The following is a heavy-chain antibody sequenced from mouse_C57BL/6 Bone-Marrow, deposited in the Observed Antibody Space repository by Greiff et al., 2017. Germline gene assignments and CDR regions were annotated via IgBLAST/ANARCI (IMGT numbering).Heavy chain of an antibody. CDR3: ARYPLYAMDY. CDR1: GYTFTSYG. CDR2: IYPRSGNT. V-gene: IGHV1-81*01. J-gene: IGHJ4*01. Sequence: QVQLKESGAELARPGASVKLSCKASGYTFTSYGISWVKQRTGQGLEWIGEIYPRSGNTYYTETFKGKATLTADKSSSTAYMQLRSLTSEDSAVYFCARYPLYAMDYWGQGTSVTVSS.